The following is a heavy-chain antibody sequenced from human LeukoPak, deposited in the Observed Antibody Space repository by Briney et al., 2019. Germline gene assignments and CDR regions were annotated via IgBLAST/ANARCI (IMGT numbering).Heavy chain of an antibody. D-gene: IGHD6-13*01. Sequence: LPGGSLRLSCAASGFTFSSYGMHWVRQAPGKGLEWVAFIRYDGSNKYYADSVKGRFTISRDNSKNTLYLQMGSLRAEDMAVYYCARGHISSSWHGAYYYYYYMDVWGKGTTVTISS. CDR1: GFTFSSYG. J-gene: IGHJ6*03. CDR3: ARGHISSSWHGAYYYYYYMDV. CDR2: IRYDGSNK. V-gene: IGHV3-30*02.